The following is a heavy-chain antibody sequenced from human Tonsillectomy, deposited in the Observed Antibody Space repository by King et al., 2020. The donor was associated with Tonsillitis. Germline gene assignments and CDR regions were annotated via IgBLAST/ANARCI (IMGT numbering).Heavy chain of an antibody. D-gene: IGHD6-13*01. CDR1: GFIFSSYW. CDR3: ARVATAGTPPYWYFDL. V-gene: IGHV3-74*02. J-gene: IGHJ2*01. Sequence: QLVQSGGGLVQPGGSLRLSCAASGFIFSSYWMHWVRQAPGKGLVWVSRMNSDGSSIRYADSVKGRFTISKDNAKNTLYLHMNSLRAEDTAVYYCARVATAGTPPYWYFDLWGRGTLVTVSS. CDR2: MNSDGSSI.